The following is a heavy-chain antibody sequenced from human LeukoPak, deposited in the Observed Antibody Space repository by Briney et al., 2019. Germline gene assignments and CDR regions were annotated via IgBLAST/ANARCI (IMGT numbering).Heavy chain of an antibody. CDR2: ISSSSSTI. V-gene: IGHV3-48*02. Sequence: GGSLRLSCAASGSXFSSYSINWVRQAPGKGLEWVSYISSSSSTIYYADSVKGRFTISRGNAKNSLYLQMNSLRDEDTAVYYCARGRRYYDSSGPTGVYYFDYWGQGTLVTVSS. CDR3: ARGRRYYDSSGPTGVYYFDY. J-gene: IGHJ4*02. CDR1: GSXFSSYS. D-gene: IGHD3-22*01.